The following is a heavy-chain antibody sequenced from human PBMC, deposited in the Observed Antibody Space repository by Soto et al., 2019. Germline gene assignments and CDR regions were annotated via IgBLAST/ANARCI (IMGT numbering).Heavy chain of an antibody. V-gene: IGHV3-66*01. CDR3: ARDLYCSGGSCYSWGAFDI. CDR1: GFTVSSNY. D-gene: IGHD2-15*01. CDR2: IYSGGST. J-gene: IGHJ3*02. Sequence: GGSLRLSCAASGFTVSSNYMSWVRQAPGKGLEWVSVIYSGGSTYYADSVKGRFTISRDNSKNTLYLQMNSLRAEDTAVYYCARDLYCSGGSCYSWGAFDIWGQGTMVTVSS.